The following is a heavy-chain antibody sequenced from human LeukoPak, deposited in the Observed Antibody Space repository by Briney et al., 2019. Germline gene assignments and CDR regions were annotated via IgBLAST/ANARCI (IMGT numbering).Heavy chain of an antibody. CDR3: AKDGYTVTAPRYYFDY. CDR1: GFTFSSYA. CDR2: ISYDGSNK. D-gene: IGHD4-17*01. J-gene: IGHJ4*02. Sequence: GRSLRLSCAASGFTFSSYAMHWVRQAPGKGLGWVAVISYDGSNKYYADSVKGRFTISRDNSKNTLYLQMNSLRAEDTAVYYCAKDGYTVTAPRYYFDYWGQGTLVTVSS. V-gene: IGHV3-30*04.